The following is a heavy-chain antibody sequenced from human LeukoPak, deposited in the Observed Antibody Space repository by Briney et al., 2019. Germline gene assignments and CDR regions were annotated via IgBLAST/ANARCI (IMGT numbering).Heavy chain of an antibody. J-gene: IGHJ6*03. CDR1: GFTVSSNY. CDR2: IYSGGST. V-gene: IGHV3-53*01. D-gene: IGHD3-10*01. Sequence: RGGSLRLSCAASGFTVSSNYMSWVRQAPGKGLEWVSVIYSGGSTYYADSVKGRFTISRDNSKNTLYLQMNSLRAEDTAVYYCASGSGSYRTPYYYMDVWGKGATVTATS. CDR3: ASGSGSYRTPYYYMDV.